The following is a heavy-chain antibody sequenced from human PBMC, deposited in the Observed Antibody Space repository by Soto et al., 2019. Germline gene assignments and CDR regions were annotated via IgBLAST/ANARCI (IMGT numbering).Heavy chain of an antibody. V-gene: IGHV3-7*01. CDR1: ESTVSRDW. CDR3: SGGVGDAF. CDR2: TNQDGSEK. Sequence: EVHLVESGGGLVQTGGSLRLSCAISESTVSRDWMNWVRQAPGKGLEWVAHTNQDGSEKYYADSVKGRFPITRDNAKESLYLQMNSLRAGDTAMYYCSGGVGDAFWGQGTLVTVSS. D-gene: IGHD1-26*01. J-gene: IGHJ4*02.